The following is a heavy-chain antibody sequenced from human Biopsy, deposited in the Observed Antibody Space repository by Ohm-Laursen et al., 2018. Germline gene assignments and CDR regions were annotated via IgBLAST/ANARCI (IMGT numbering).Heavy chain of an antibody. CDR1: GASIEEYY. CDR2: INYRGNT. CDR3: ARLGSGDYFPTFFDF. J-gene: IGHJ4*02. V-gene: IGHV4-59*12. D-gene: IGHD5-12*01. Sequence: SETLSLTCTVSGASIEEYYWTWIRQAPGKTLEWIASINYRGNTNYNPSLKSRVTMSAHTSTNQFSLKLSSVTAADTAVYYCARLGSGDYFPTFFDFWGQGALVTVSS.